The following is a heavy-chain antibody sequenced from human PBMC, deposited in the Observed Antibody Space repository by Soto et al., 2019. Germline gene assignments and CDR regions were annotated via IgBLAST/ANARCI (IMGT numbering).Heavy chain of an antibody. J-gene: IGHJ4*02. V-gene: IGHV3-21*01. CDR1: GFTFSSYS. Sequence: GGSLRLSCAASGFTFSSYSMNWVRQAPGKGLEWVSSISSSSSYIYYADSVKGRFTISRDNAKNSLYLQMNSLRAEDTAVYYCASLRFQLAPNDYWGQGTLLTVSS. CDR3: ASLRFQLAPNDY. CDR2: ISSSSSYI. D-gene: IGHD3-16*01.